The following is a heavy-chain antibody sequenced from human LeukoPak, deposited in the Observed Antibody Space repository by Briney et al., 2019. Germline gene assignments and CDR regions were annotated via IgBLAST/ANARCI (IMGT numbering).Heavy chain of an antibody. CDR1: GYTFTSYD. Sequence: ASVKVSCKASGYTFTSYDINWVRQAPGQGLEWMGWINANTGNPTYAQGFTGRFVFSLDTSVSTAYLQISSLKAEDTAVYYCARGITIFGVVIDYWGQGTLVTVSS. D-gene: IGHD3-3*01. V-gene: IGHV7-4-1*02. J-gene: IGHJ4*02. CDR2: INANTGNP. CDR3: ARGITIFGVVIDY.